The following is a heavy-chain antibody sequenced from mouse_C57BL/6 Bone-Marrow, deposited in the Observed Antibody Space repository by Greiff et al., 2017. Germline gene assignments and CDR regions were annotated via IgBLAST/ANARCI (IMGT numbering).Heavy chain of an antibody. CDR2: IYPGDGDT. Sequence: QVQLQQSGPELVKPGASVKISCKASGYAFSSSWMNWVKQRPGKGLEWIGRIYPGDGDTNYNGKFKGKATLTADKSSRTAYMQLSSLTSEDSAVYFCAVYDGDFDDWGQGTTLTVSS. CDR3: AVYDGDFDD. J-gene: IGHJ2*01. CDR1: GYAFSSSW. V-gene: IGHV1-82*01. D-gene: IGHD2-12*01.